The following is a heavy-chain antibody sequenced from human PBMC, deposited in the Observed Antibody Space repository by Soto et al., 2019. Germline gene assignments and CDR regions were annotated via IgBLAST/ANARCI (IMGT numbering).Heavy chain of an antibody. J-gene: IGHJ6*02. CDR1: GFTFGSYA. CDR3: AKAKMYYYDSSGYYPDPNYYYGMDV. CDR2: ISGSGGST. V-gene: IGHV3-23*01. D-gene: IGHD3-22*01. Sequence: GGSLRLSCAASGFTFGSYAMSWVRQAPGKGLEWVSAISGSGGSTYYADSVKGRFTISRDNSKNTLYLQMNSLRAEDTAVYYCAKAKMYYYDSSGYYPDPNYYYGMDVWGQGTTVTVSS.